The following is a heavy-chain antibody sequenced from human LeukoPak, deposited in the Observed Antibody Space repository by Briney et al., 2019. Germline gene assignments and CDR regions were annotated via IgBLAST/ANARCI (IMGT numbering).Heavy chain of an antibody. CDR3: ARGLRYCSSTSCYPY. CDR2: MNPNSGNT. D-gene: IGHD2-2*01. CDR1: GYTFTSYD. J-gene: IGHJ4*02. Sequence: ASVKVSCKASGYTFTSYDINWVRQATGQGLEWMGWMNPNSGNTGYAQKFQGRVTMTRSTSISTAYMELSSLRSEDTAVYYCARGLRYCSSTSCYPYWGQGTLVTVSS. V-gene: IGHV1-8*01.